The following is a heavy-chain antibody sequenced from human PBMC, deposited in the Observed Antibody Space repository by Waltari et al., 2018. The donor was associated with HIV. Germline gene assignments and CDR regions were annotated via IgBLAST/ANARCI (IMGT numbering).Heavy chain of an antibody. V-gene: IGHV3-48*01. D-gene: IGHD3-16*01. J-gene: IGHJ6*02. CDR2: MSSSSSTI. CDR1: GFTFSYYS. CDR3: AREEGGGNAYYYYGMDV. Sequence: EVHLVESGGGLVQPGGSLSLSCAASGFTFSYYSRNCVRQAPGKGMEWISYMSSSSSTIFYADSVKGRFTISRDNAKNSLYLQLNSLRAEDTAVYYCAREEGGGNAYYYYGMDVWGQGTTVTVSS.